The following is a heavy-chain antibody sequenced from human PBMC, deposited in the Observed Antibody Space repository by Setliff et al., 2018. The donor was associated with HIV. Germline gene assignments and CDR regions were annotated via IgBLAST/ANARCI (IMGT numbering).Heavy chain of an antibody. V-gene: IGHV4-34*01. D-gene: IGHD6-13*01. Sequence: SETLSLTCAVYGGSFSDYYWSWIRQPPGKGLEWIGEINHSGSTEYNSSLKSRVTISVDTSKKQFSLNLTSLTAADTAVFYCARGTTGYSTIWYRNGLTYYYYMDVWGKGATVTVSS. CDR3: ARGTTGYSTIWYRNGLTYYYYMDV. CDR2: INHSGST. J-gene: IGHJ6*03. CDR1: GGSFSDYY.